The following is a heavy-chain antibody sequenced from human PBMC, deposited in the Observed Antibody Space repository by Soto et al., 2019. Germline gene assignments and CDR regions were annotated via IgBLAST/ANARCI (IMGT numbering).Heavy chain of an antibody. Sequence: PGGSLRLSCAASGFTFSSYAMHWVCQAQGKGLEWVAVISYDGSNKYYADSVKGRFTISRDNSKNTLYLQMNSLRAEDTAVYYCARVGLAVAGTLYYYYGMDVWGQGTTVTVSS. D-gene: IGHD6-19*01. J-gene: IGHJ6*02. CDR2: ISYDGSNK. CDR1: GFTFSSYA. CDR3: ARVGLAVAGTLYYYYGMDV. V-gene: IGHV3-30-3*01.